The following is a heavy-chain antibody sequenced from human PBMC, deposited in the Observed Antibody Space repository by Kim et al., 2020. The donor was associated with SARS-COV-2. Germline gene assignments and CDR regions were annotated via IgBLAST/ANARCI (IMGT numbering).Heavy chain of an antibody. Sequence: GGSLRLSCAASGFIFSNYAMNWIRQTPGKGLEWVSAISGSGDSTNYADSVKGRFTISRDNSKNTLYLQLISLRVEDTAVYYCAPGAGPAAHPHYFDYWGQGTLVTVSS. D-gene: IGHD2-2*01. CDR3: APGAGPAAHPHYFDY. CDR1: GFIFSNYA. CDR2: ISGSGDST. J-gene: IGHJ4*02. V-gene: IGHV3-23*01.